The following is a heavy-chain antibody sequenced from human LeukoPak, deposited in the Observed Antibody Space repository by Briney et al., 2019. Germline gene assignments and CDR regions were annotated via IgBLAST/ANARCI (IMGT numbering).Heavy chain of an antibody. CDR1: GGSISPYY. D-gene: IGHD2-15*01. J-gene: IGHJ4*02. CDR3: ARAGYCSGGSCYAGMGFDY. V-gene: IGHV4-4*07. CDR2: ISTSGSS. Sequence: SETLSLTCTVSGGSISPYYWSFIRQPAGKGLEWIGRISTSGSSKYNPSLESRVTMSVDTSKNQFSLKVTSVTAADTAVYYCARAGYCSGGSCYAGMGFDYWGQGTLVTVSS.